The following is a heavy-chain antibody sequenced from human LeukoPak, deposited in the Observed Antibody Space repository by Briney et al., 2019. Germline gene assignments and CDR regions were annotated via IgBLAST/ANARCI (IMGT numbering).Heavy chain of an antibody. Sequence: GGSLRLSCAASGFTFSSYGMHWVRQAPGKGLEWVAVIWYDGSNKYYADSVKGRFTISRDNSKNTLYLQMNSLRAEDTAVYYCARRSHIGYCSSTSCSYYYGMDVWGQGTTVTVSS. J-gene: IGHJ6*02. CDR2: IWYDGSNK. CDR1: GFTFSSYG. V-gene: IGHV3-33*01. CDR3: ARRSHIGYCSSTSCSYYYGMDV. D-gene: IGHD2-2*01.